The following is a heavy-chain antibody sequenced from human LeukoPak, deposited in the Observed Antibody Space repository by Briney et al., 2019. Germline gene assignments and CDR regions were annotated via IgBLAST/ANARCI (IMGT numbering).Heavy chain of an antibody. V-gene: IGHV3-7*01. CDR3: ARVLSGYYDSSGYPLKY. Sequence: GGSLRLSCAASGFTFSSYWMSWVREAPGKGLEWVANLKQDGSEKYYVDSVKGRFTISRDNAKNSLYLQMNSLRAEDTAVYYCARVLSGYYDSSGYPLKYWGQGTLVTVSS. D-gene: IGHD3-22*01. J-gene: IGHJ4*02. CDR2: LKQDGSEK. CDR1: GFTFSSYW.